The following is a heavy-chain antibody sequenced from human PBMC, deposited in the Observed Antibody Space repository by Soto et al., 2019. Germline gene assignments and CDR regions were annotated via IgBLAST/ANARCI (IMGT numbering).Heavy chain of an antibody. V-gene: IGHV3-33*01. CDR3: ARDASYYSLWSGYYPSRNGMDV. J-gene: IGHJ6*02. CDR1: GFTFSSFG. CDR2: IWYDGSKK. Sequence: QVQVVESGGGVVQPGRSLRLSCAASGFTFSSFGMHWVRQAPGKGLEWVSLIWYDGSKKSYGDSVKGRFTISRDNSRNTAYLQMNSLRADDTAVYYCARDASYYSLWSGYYPSRNGMDVWGQGTTVTVSS. D-gene: IGHD3-3*01.